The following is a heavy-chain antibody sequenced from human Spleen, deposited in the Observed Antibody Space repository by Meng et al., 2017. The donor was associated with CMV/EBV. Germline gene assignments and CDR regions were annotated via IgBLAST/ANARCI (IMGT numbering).Heavy chain of an antibody. D-gene: IGHD2-2*01. CDR1: GFTFSGYT. CDR3: ARDHCSSTNCPYYYGMDV. Sequence: GGSLRLSCTASGFTFSGYTLHWVRQAPGRGLEWVTLISFDGSNKSYANSVKGRFTISIDTSKNTLYLQMNSLRPEDAAVYYCARDHCSSTNCPYYYGMDVWGQGTTVTVS. V-gene: IGHV3-30*04. CDR2: ISFDGSNK. J-gene: IGHJ6*02.